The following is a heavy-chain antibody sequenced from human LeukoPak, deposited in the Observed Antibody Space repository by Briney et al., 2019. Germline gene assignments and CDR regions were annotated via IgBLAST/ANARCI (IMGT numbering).Heavy chain of an antibody. D-gene: IGHD4-17*01. CDR3: ARVPPDYNDLHDALDL. CDR2: SDHNGNT. J-gene: IGHJ3*01. CDR1: GGSFSGHY. Sequence: SETLSLTCAVYGGSFSGHYWTWIRQAPGKGLEWIGESDHNGNTNYNPSLKSRVTMSIDMSKNQFSLRLTSVTAADTAVYYCARVPPDYNDLHDALDLWGQGTVVTVSS. V-gene: IGHV4-34*01.